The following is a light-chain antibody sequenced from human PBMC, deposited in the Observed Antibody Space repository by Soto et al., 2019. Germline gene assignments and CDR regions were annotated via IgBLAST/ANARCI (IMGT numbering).Light chain of an antibody. Sequence: DIQMTQSPSTLSASVGDRVTITCRASQSISSWLAWYQQKPGKAPKLLIYDASRLESGVPSRFSGSGSGTEFALTISSLQPDDFANYYCQQYNSYSTTFGQGTKGEIK. V-gene: IGKV1-5*01. CDR1: QSISSW. CDR3: QQYNSYSTT. J-gene: IGKJ1*01. CDR2: DAS.